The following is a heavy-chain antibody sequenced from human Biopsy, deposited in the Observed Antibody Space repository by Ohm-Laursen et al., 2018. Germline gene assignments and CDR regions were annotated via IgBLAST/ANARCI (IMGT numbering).Heavy chain of an antibody. CDR1: GFTFSDHY. CDR2: SRNKANSYTA. CDR3: AKDVFGGFSGSTDYYAYYFDS. J-gene: IGHJ4*02. Sequence: SLRLSCTASGFTFSDHYMEWVRQAPGKGLEWVGRSRNKANSYTAEYAASVKGRFSISRDDSENSIYLQMNSLKTEDTAVYYCAKDVFGGFSGSTDYYAYYFDSWGQGTLVTVSS. V-gene: IGHV3-72*01. D-gene: IGHD3-10*02.